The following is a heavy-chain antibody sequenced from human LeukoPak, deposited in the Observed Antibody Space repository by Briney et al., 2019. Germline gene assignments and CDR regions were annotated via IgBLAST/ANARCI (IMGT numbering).Heavy chain of an antibody. Sequence: PGGSLRLSCAASGFTFSNYGMSWVRQAPGKGLEWVSMITGSGGSTYYADSVKGRFTISRDNSKNTLYLQMNSLRAEDTAVYYCAKGHVGVDSDLWGRGTLVTVSS. CDR2: ITGSGGST. V-gene: IGHV3-23*01. D-gene: IGHD3-10*01. J-gene: IGHJ2*01. CDR3: AKGHVGVDSDL. CDR1: GFTFSNYG.